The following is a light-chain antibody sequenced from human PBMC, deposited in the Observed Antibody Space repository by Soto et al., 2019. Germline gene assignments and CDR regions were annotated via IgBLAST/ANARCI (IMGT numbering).Light chain of an antibody. J-gene: IGLJ7*01. Sequence: QSVLTQPPSASGTPGQRVTISCSGGNSNIGSNYVYWYQQLPGTAPKLLIYRNNQRPSGVPDRFSGSMSGTSASLAIGGLRSEDEADYHCAAWDDSLSGAVFGGVTQLTVL. V-gene: IGLV1-47*01. CDR3: AAWDDSLSGAV. CDR1: NSNIGSNY. CDR2: RNN.